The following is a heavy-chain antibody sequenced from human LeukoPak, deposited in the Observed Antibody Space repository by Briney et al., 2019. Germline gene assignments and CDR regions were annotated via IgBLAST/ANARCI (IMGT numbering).Heavy chain of an antibody. D-gene: IGHD6-13*01. CDR1: GGSISNHY. CDR3: ARGGTAKGHFDY. V-gene: IGHV4-59*08. J-gene: IGHJ4*02. Sequence: SETLSLTCTVSGGSISNHYWTWIRQPPGKGLEWIGYIYYSGSANYNPSLKSRVAISVDTSTNQFSLKLNSVTAADTAVYYCARGGTAKGHFDYWGQGSLVTVSS. CDR2: IYYSGSA.